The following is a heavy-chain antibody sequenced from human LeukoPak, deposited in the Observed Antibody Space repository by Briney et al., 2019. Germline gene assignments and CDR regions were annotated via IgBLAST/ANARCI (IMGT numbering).Heavy chain of an antibody. CDR1: GFTFSSYS. Sequence: GGSLRLSCAASGFTFSSYSMNWVRQAPGKGLEWVSYISSSSSTIYYADSVKGRFTVSRDNAKNSLYLQMDSLRVEDTAVYYCARDPPSRGTRYFDYWGQGILATVSS. V-gene: IGHV3-48*01. CDR2: ISSSSSTI. D-gene: IGHD3-16*01. CDR3: ARDPPSRGTRYFDY. J-gene: IGHJ4*02.